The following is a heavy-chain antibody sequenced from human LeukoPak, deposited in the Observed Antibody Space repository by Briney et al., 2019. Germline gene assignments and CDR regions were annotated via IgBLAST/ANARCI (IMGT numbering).Heavy chain of an antibody. CDR2: ISGSGGDT. J-gene: IGHJ5*02. CDR1: GFTFAGSA. D-gene: IGHD1-26*01. V-gene: IGHV3-23*01. CDR3: AKGRGFSGSYYGFDR. Sequence: GGSLRLSCAASGFTFAGSAMGWVRQAPGKGLEWVSSISGSGGDTYYADSVKGRFTISKDSSKNTLHLQMNSLRPEDTAVYYCAKGRGFSGSYYGFDRWGQGTLVTVSS.